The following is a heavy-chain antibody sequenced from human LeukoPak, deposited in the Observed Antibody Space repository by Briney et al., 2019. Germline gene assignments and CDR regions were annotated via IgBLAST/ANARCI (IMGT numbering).Heavy chain of an antibody. CDR2: IYLSGTT. V-gene: IGHV4-38-2*02. D-gene: IGHD3-9*01. CDR3: ARIFILSGFSSYFDH. J-gene: IGHJ4*02. CDR1: GNSISSGHY. Sequence: PSETLSLTCSVSGNSISSGHYWGWIRQTPGKGLEWIGSIYLSGTTYYNPSLKSRVTISVDTSKNQFSLKLSSVTAADTAVYFWARIFILSGFSSYFDHWGQGTLVTVSS.